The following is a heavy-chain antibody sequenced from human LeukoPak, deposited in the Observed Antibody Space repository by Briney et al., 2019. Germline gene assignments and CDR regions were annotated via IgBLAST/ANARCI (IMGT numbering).Heavy chain of an antibody. CDR1: GDSVSSTTYY. V-gene: IGHV4-39*01. CDR2: IYSTGSA. J-gene: IGHJ4*02. CDR3: ARLKKGRYFDYMFDY. D-gene: IGHD3-9*01. Sequence: PSGTLSLTCAVSGDSVSSTTYYWGWIRQPPGKGLEWIGNIYSTGSAYYNPSLKSRVSMSVDASRNEFSLKMRSVTAADTSVYYCARLKKGRYFDYMFDYWGQGTLVTVSS.